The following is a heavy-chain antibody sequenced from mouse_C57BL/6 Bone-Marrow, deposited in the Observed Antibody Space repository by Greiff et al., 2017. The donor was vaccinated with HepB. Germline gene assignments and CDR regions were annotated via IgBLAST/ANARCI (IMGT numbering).Heavy chain of an antibody. CDR3: AKVYHRTY. J-gene: IGHJ3*01. CDR2: INPNTGGT. Sequence: EVQLQQSGPELVKPGASVKISCTASGYTFTDYYMNWVKQSHGKSLEWIGEINPNTGGTSYNQKFKGKATLTVDKSSSTAYMKLRSLTSEDSAVYYCAKVYHRTYWGQGTLVTVSA. CDR1: GYTFTDYY. D-gene: IGHD2-1*01. V-gene: IGHV1-26*01.